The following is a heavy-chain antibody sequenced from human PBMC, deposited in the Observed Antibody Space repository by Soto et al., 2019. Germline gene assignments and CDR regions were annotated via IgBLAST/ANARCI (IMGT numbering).Heavy chain of an antibody. V-gene: IGHV1-58*02. J-gene: IGHJ3*02. D-gene: IGHD3-3*01. CDR2: IVVGSGNT. Sequence: ASVKVSCKASGFTFTSSAMQWVRQARGQRLEWIGWIVVGSGNTNYAQKFQERVTITGDMSTSTAYMELSSLRSEDTAVYYCAATYYDFWSGLDAFDIWGQGTMVTVSS. CDR1: GFTFTSSA. CDR3: AATYYDFWSGLDAFDI.